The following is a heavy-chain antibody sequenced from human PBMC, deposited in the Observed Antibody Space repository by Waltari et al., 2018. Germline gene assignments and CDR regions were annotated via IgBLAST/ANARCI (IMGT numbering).Heavy chain of an antibody. Sequence: QVQLQQWGAGLLKPSETLSLTCAVYGGSFSGYYWSWIRQPPGKGREWIGEINHSGSTNYNPSLKSRVTISVDTSKNQFSLKLSSVTAADTAVYYCARGDCSSTSCYLPLGGIFDYWGQGTLVTVSS. V-gene: IGHV4-34*01. CDR3: ARGDCSSTSCYLPLGGIFDY. CDR2: INHSGST. CDR1: GGSFSGYY. D-gene: IGHD2-2*01. J-gene: IGHJ4*02.